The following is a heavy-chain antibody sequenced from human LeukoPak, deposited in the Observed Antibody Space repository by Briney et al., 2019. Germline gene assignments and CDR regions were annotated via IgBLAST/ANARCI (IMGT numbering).Heavy chain of an antibody. CDR1: GGSISSYY. CDR3: ARDSGYSGYDSMAPSYMDV. V-gene: IGHV4-59*01. J-gene: IGHJ6*03. D-gene: IGHD5-12*01. Sequence: PSETLSLTCTVSGGSISSYYWSWIRQPPGKGLEWIGYILYGGSNNYNPSLKSRVTISVDTSMNQFSLKLSSVTAADTAVYYCARDSGYSGYDSMAPSYMDVWGKGTTVT. CDR2: ILYGGSN.